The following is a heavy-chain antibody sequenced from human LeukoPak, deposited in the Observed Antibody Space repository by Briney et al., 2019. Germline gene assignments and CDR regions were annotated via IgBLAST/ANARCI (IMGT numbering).Heavy chain of an antibody. V-gene: IGHV3-30*18. CDR2: ISYDGSNK. CDR1: GFTFSSYG. J-gene: IGHJ4*02. D-gene: IGHD6-19*01. CDR3: AKTAVAGTLGLY. Sequence: PGGSLRLSCAASGFTFSSYGMHWVRQAPGKGLEWVAVISYDGSNKYYADSVKGRFTISRDNSKNTLYLQMNSLRAEDTAVYYCAKTAVAGTLGLYWGQGTLVTVSS.